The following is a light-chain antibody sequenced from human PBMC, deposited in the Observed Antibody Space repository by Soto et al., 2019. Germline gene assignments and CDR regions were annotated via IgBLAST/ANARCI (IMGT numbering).Light chain of an antibody. CDR2: EGS. Sequence: TQPASVSGSPGQSITISCTGTSSDVGTYNLVSWYQEHPGKAPKLIIYEGSKRPSGVSNRFSGSKSGNTASLTISGLQAEDEADYYCCSYAGSTTFKVFGGGTKLTVL. CDR3: CSYAGSTTFKV. J-gene: IGLJ2*01. CDR1: SSDVGTYNL. V-gene: IGLV2-23*03.